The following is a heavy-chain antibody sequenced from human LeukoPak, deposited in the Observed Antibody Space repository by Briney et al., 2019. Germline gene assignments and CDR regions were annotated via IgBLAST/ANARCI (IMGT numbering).Heavy chain of an antibody. V-gene: IGHV3-21*01. CDR1: GFAFNNYS. Sequence: GGSLRLSCAASGFAFNNYSMNWVRQAPGMGLEWVSSTSSRSTYIFYADSVKGRFTISRDNAKNTLYLQMNSLRAEDTAVYYCARAYDAFDIWGQGTMVTVSS. CDR3: ARAYDAFDI. J-gene: IGHJ3*02. CDR2: TSSRSTYI.